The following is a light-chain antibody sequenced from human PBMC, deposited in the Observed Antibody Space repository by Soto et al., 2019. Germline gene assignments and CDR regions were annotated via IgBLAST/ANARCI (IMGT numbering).Light chain of an antibody. CDR2: DVS. CDR1: SSDVGGYNY. J-gene: IGLJ2*01. Sequence: QSVLTQPASVSGSPGQSITISCAGTSSDVGGYNYVSWYQQHPGKAPKLIIHDVSNRPSGISNRFSGSKSGNTASLTISGLQAEDDADYFCCSYTSGSTLVVFGGGTKLTVL. CDR3: CSYTSGSTLVV. V-gene: IGLV2-14*03.